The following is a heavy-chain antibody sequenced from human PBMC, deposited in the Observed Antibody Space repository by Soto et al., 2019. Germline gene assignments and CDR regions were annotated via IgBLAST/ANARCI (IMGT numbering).Heavy chain of an antibody. CDR3: ARDPSHGSGSYYPPRSHYYYYYYMDV. Sequence: GGSLRLSCAASGFTFSSYGMHWVRQAPGKGLEWVAVIWYDGSNKYYADSVKGRFTISRDNSKNTLYLQMNSLRAEDTAVYYCARDPSHGSGSYYPPRSHYYYYYYMDVWGQGTTVTVSS. J-gene: IGHJ6*03. CDR2: IWYDGSNK. CDR1: GFTFSSYG. V-gene: IGHV3-33*01. D-gene: IGHD3-10*01.